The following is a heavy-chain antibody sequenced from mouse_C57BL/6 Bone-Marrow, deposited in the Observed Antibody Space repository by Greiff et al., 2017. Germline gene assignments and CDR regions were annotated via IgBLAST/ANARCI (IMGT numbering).Heavy chain of an antibody. V-gene: IGHV1-47*01. CDR2: FHPYNDDT. J-gene: IGHJ2*01. CDR3: ARGGNYVGYYFDY. CDR1: GYTFTTYP. Sequence: VKLVESGAELVKPGASVKMSCKASGYTFTTYPIEWMKQNHGKSLEWIGNFHPYNDDTKYNEKFKGKATLTVEKSSSTVYLELSRLTSEDSAVYYCARGGNYVGYYFDYWGQGTTLTVSS. D-gene: IGHD2-1*01.